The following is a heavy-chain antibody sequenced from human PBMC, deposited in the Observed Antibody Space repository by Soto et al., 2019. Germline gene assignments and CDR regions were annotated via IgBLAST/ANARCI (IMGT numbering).Heavy chain of an antibody. J-gene: IGHJ4*02. CDR1: GASVTDYS. Sequence: QVQLQGSGPGLVRPSGTLSLTCSVSGASVTDYSWTWIRQPAGRGLEWIGLIYRSGSTTYNPSLESRVTMSLDTSKTHFSLRLTSVTAAETAVYYCARVFYTDSGGYPRPIFDSWSQGTRVTVSS. V-gene: IGHV4-4*07. CDR2: IYRSGST. D-gene: IGHD3-22*01. CDR3: ARVFYTDSGGYPRPIFDS.